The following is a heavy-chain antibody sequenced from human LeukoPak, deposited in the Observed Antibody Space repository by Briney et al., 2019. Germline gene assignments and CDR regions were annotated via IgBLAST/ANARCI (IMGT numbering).Heavy chain of an antibody. J-gene: IGHJ4*02. CDR1: GFTFDDYA. CDR2: ISWNSGSI. Sequence: PGGSLRLSCAASGFTFDDYAMHWARHAPGKGLEWVSGISWNSGSIGYADSVKGRFTISRDNAKNSLYLQMNSLRAEDTALYYCAKDPYYYDSSRFDYWGQGTLVTVSS. CDR3: AKDPYYYDSSRFDY. D-gene: IGHD3-22*01. V-gene: IGHV3-9*01.